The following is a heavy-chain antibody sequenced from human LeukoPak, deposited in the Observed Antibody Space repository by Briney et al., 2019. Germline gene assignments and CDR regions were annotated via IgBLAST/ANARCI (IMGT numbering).Heavy chain of an antibody. V-gene: IGHV4-4*07. Sequence: SETLSLTCTVSGGSISSYYWSWIRQPAGKELEWIGRIYTSGSTNYNPSLKSRVTMSVDTSKNQFSLKLTSVTVADTAVYYCARDRGLYGEVLFDPWGQGTLVTVSS. D-gene: IGHD3-10*01. CDR3: ARDRGLYGEVLFDP. CDR2: IYTSGST. J-gene: IGHJ5*02. CDR1: GGSISSYY.